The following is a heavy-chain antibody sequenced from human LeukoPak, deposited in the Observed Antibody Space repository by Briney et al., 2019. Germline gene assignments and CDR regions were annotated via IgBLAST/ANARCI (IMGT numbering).Heavy chain of an antibody. J-gene: IGHJ4*02. D-gene: IGHD1-26*01. CDR1: GFTFSSYS. CDR3: AKALRVEVGASPLYFDY. V-gene: IGHV3-21*01. CDR2: ISSSSSYI. Sequence: GGSLRLSCAASGFTFSSYSMNWVRQAPGKGLEWVSSISSSSSYIYYADSVKGRFTISRDNAKNSLYLQMNSLRAEDTAVYYCAKALRVEVGASPLYFDYWGQGTLVTVSS.